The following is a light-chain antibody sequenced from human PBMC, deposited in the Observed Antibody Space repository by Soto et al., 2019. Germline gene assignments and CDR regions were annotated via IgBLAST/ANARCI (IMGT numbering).Light chain of an antibody. Sequence: NVLTQSPATLSLSPRERATLSCRASPSVTNYLAWYQQKPGQPPRLLIYGAFNRAAGIPARFSGSGSGTDFTLTISRLEPEDFAVYYCHQYGGSPRTFGQGTKVDI. J-gene: IGKJ1*01. CDR3: HQYGGSPRT. CDR2: GAF. CDR1: PSVTNY. V-gene: IGKV3-20*01.